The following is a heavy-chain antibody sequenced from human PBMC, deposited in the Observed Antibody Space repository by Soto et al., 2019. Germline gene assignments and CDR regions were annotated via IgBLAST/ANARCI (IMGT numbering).Heavy chain of an antibody. J-gene: IGHJ4*02. CDR2: MNPHSGDT. CDR1: GYTFVNYE. CDR3: ARQQAMDY. Sequence: QVQLVQSGAEVKKPGASVKVSCKASGYTFVNYEINWVRQATGQGLEWLGWMNPHSGDTFYAQNFQGRVTMTRNTCITTAYMELNSLKSEDTAVYYCARQQAMDYWGQGTLVTVSS. V-gene: IGHV1-8*01.